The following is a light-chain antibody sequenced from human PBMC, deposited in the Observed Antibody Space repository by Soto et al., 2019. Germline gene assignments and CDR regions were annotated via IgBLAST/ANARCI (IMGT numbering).Light chain of an antibody. CDR3: SSCAGGNHVV. J-gene: IGLJ2*01. Sequence: QSALTQPPSASGSPGQSVTISCTGTSSDVGGYNYVSWYQQHPDKAPKLMIYEVNNRPSGVPDRFSGSKSGNTASLTVSGLQAEDEYDAYCSSCAGGNHVVFGGGTKVTVL. V-gene: IGLV2-8*01. CDR2: EVN. CDR1: SSDVGGYNY.